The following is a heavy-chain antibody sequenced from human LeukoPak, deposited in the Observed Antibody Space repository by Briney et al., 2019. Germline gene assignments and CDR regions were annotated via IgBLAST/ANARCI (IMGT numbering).Heavy chain of an antibody. J-gene: IGHJ4*02. CDR1: GFTFSSYG. CDR3: AKDLGNWNSEYYFDY. D-gene: IGHD1-7*01. CDR2: IRYDVSNK. V-gene: IGHV3-30*02. Sequence: GGSLRLSCAASGFTFSSYGMHWVHQAPGNGLEWVAFIRYDVSNKYYADSVKGRFTIYRDNSKNTLYLQMNSLRAEDTAVYYCAKDLGNWNSEYYFDYWGQGTLVTVSS.